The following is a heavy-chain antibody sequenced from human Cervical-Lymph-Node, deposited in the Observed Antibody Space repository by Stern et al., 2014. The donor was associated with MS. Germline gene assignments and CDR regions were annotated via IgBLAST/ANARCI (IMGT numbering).Heavy chain of an antibody. Sequence: VQLEESGAEVKKPGESLKISCQVSGYSFTNYWVGWVRQMPGKGLEWMGIIYPGDSDTRYSPSFQGQVTISADKSISTAFLQWSSLKASDTAMYYCARSRAAAGTSIDHWGQGTLVTVSS. D-gene: IGHD6-13*01. J-gene: IGHJ4*02. V-gene: IGHV5-51*03. CDR1: GYSFTNYW. CDR3: ARSRAAAGTSIDH. CDR2: IYPGDSDT.